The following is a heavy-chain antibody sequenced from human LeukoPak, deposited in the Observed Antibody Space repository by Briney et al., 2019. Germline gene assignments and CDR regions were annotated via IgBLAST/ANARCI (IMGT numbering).Heavy chain of an antibody. CDR1: GYTFTSYG. V-gene: IGHV1-18*01. D-gene: IGHD1-26*01. J-gene: IGHJ3*02. CDR3: ARDFFSGSYYYDAFDI. Sequence: ASVKVSCKAPGYTFTSYGISWVRQAPGQGLEWMGWISAYNGNTNYAQKLQGRVTMTTDTSTSTAYMELRSLRSDDTAVYYCARDFFSGSYYYDAFDIWGQGTMVTVSS. CDR2: ISAYNGNT.